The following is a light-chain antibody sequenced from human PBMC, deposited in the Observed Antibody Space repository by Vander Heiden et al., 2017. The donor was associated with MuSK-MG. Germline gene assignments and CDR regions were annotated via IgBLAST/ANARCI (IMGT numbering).Light chain of an antibody. Sequence: DIVTTQSPDSLAVSLRARATINCKSSQSVLYSSNNKNYLAWYQQKPGQPPKLLIYWASTRESGVPDRFSGSGSGTDFTLTISSLQAEDVAVYYCLQDHSTPRTFGQGTQLEIK. CDR2: WAS. CDR1: QSVLYSSNNKNY. V-gene: IGKV4-1*01. CDR3: LQDHSTPRT. J-gene: IGKJ5*01.